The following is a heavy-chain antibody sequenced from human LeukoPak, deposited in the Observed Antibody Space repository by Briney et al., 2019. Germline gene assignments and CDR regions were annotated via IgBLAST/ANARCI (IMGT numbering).Heavy chain of an antibody. CDR1: GGSISSGGYS. V-gene: IGHV4-30-4*07. CDR2: IYYSGSA. J-gene: IGHJ5*02. Sequence: PSETLSLTCAVSGGSISSGGYSWSWIRQPPGKGLEWIGYIYYSGSAYYNPSLKSRVTISVDTSKNQFSLKLSSVTAADTAVYYCAVNWFDPWGQGTLVTVSS. CDR3: AVNWFDP.